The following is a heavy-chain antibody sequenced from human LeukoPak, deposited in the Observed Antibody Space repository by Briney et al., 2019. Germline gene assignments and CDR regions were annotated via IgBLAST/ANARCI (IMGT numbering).Heavy chain of an antibody. CDR1: GFTFSNYW. V-gene: IGHV3-74*01. J-gene: IGHJ4*02. CDR3: AKGHYYGSGSLDY. Sequence: GGSLRLSCAASGFTFSNYWMHWIRQVPGKGLVWVSHIKYDGSATNYADSVKGRFTISRDNSENTLYVQMNSLRAEDTAVYYCAKGHYYGSGSLDYWGQGTLVTVSS. D-gene: IGHD3-10*01. CDR2: IKYDGSAT.